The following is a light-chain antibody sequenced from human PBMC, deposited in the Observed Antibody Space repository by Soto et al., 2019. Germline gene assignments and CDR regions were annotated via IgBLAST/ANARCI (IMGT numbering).Light chain of an antibody. J-gene: IGKJ1*01. V-gene: IGKV3-11*01. CDR1: QSVSSF. CDR3: LQDINYPWT. CDR2: DAS. Sequence: EIVLTQSPATLSLSPGKRATLSCRASQSVSSFLAWYQQKPGQAPRLLIYDASNRATGIPARFSGSGSGTDFTLAISSLQPEDSATYYCLQDINYPWTFGQGTRWIS.